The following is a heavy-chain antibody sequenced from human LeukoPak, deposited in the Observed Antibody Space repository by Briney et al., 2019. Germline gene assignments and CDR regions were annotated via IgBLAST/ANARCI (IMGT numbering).Heavy chain of an antibody. D-gene: IGHD3-10*01. V-gene: IGHV4-39*01. CDR2: IYYSGTT. Sequence: SETLSLTCTVSGGSISGFNGYWAWIRQPPGKGLEWIGSIYYSGTTNYNPSLQSRVTISVDTSKNQFSLKLISVTAADTAVYCCARGLWFGELLQKGDAFDIWGQGTMVTVSS. J-gene: IGHJ3*02. CDR3: ARGLWFGELLQKGDAFDI. CDR1: GGSISGFNGY.